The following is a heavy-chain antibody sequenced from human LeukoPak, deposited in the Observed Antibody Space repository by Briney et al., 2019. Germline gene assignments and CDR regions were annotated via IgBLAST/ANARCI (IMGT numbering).Heavy chain of an antibody. J-gene: IGHJ6*03. CDR2: TNSDGSST. Sequence: SGGPLRLSCAASGFTFSSYAMHWLRQAPGKARVGVSRTNSDGSSTSYADSVKGLFTISRDYDKNTLYLQMNSLSAEDTAVYYCAKVYGSGMVGYYYVDVWGKGTTVTISS. D-gene: IGHD3-10*01. CDR3: AKVYGSGMVGYYYVDV. CDR1: GFTFSSYA. V-gene: IGHV3-74*01.